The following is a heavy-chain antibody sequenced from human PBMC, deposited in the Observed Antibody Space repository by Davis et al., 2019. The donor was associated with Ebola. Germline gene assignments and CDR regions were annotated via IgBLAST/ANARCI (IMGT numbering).Heavy chain of an antibody. V-gene: IGHV7-4-1*02. Sequence: AASVKVSCKASGYTFTSYAMNWVRQAPGQGLEWMGWINTNTGNPTYAQGFTGRFVFSLDTSVSTAYLQISSLKAEDTAVYYCARVRSTSGWRYYFDYWGQGTLVTVSS. CDR2: INTNTGNP. D-gene: IGHD6-19*01. CDR3: ARVRSTSGWRYYFDY. J-gene: IGHJ4*02. CDR1: GYTFTSYA.